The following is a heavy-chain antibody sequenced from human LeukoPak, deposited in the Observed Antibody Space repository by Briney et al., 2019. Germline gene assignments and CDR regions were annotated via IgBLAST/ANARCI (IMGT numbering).Heavy chain of an antibody. Sequence: PSETLSLTCTVSGGSISSYYWSWIRQPLGKGLEWIGYIYYSGSTNYNPSLKSRVTISVDTSKNQFSLKLISVAAADTAVYYCASTLGYRYGSFDYWGQGTLVTVSS. D-gene: IGHD5-18*01. CDR3: ASTLGYRYGSFDY. CDR2: IYYSGST. J-gene: IGHJ4*02. V-gene: IGHV4-59*08. CDR1: GGSISSYY.